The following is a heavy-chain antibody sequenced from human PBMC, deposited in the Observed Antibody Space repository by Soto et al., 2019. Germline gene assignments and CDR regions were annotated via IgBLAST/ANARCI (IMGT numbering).Heavy chain of an antibody. CDR2: IIPILGIA. D-gene: IGHD3-10*01. CDR1: GCTISSYT. J-gene: IGHJ5*02. Sequence: SVKVSCKASGCTISSYTISWVRQAPGQGLEWMGRIIPILGIANYAQKFQGRVTITADKSTSTAYMELSSLRSEDTAVYYCARDKTMVRGVPDGDNWFDPWGQGTLVTVSS. CDR3: ARDKTMVRGVPDGDNWFDP. V-gene: IGHV1-69*04.